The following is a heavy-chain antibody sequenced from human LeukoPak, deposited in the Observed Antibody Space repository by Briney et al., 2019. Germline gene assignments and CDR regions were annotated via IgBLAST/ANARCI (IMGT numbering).Heavy chain of an antibody. CDR2: IIPIFGTA. D-gene: IGHD2-21*02. V-gene: IGHV1-69*13. CDR1: GGTFSGYA. J-gene: IGHJ4*02. CDR3: ARDRAVTDDRAFDY. Sequence: SVKVSCKASGGTFSGYAISWVRQAPGQGLEWMGGIIPIFGTANYAQKFQGRVTITADESTSTAYMELSSLRSEDTAVYYCARDRAVTDDRAFDYWGQGTLVTVSS.